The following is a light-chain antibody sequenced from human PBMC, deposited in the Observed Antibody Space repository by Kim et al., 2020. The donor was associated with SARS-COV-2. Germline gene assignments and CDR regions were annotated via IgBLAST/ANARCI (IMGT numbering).Light chain of an antibody. J-gene: IGLJ3*02. CDR2: DKN. Sequence: AMGQTVRNTCRGNSLRKNPASWYQKKPGQTPILVMHDKNNVRPSGVPDRFSGSNSGNTAFLTITGAQVEDEAAYYCGSRDNNGPGVFGGGTQLTVL. CDR3: GSRDNNGPGV. V-gene: IGLV3-19*01. CDR1: SLRKNP.